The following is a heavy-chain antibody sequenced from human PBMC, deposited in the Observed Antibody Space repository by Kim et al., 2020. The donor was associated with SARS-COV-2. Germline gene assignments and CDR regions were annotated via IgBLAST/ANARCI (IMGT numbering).Heavy chain of an antibody. V-gene: IGHV1-69*04. CDR2: IIPILGIA. Sequence: SVKVSCKASGGTFSSYTISWVRQAPGQGLEWMGRIIPILGIANYAQKFQGRVTITADKSTSTAYMELSSLRSEDTAVYYCAREGDDSSGYYPGIFDYWGQGTLVTVSS. CDR1: GGTFSSYT. J-gene: IGHJ4*02. CDR3: AREGDDSSGYYPGIFDY. D-gene: IGHD3-22*01.